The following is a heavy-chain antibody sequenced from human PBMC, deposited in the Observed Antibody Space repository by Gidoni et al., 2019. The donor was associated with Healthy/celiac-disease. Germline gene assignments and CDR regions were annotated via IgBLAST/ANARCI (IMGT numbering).Heavy chain of an antibody. J-gene: IGHJ6*02. V-gene: IGHV3-30*18. CDR3: ANLAMHDSSGYYYYYYGMDV. CDR2: ISYDGSNK. Sequence: QVQLVESGGGVVQPGRSLRLSCAASGFTFSSYGLHWVRQAPGKGLEWVAVISYDGSNKYYADSVKGRFTISRDNSKNTLYLQMNSLRAEDTAVYYCANLAMHDSSGYYYYYYGMDVWGQGTTVTVSS. CDR1: GFTFSSYG. D-gene: IGHD3-22*01.